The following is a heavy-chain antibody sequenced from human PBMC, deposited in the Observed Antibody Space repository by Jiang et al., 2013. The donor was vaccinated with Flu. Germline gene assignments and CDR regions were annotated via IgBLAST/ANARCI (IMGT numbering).Heavy chain of an antibody. V-gene: IGHV1-3*01. CDR2: INAGNGNT. Sequence: GAEVKKPGASVKVSCKASGYTFTSYAMHWVRQAPGQRLEWMGWINAGNGNTKYSQKFQGRVTITRDTSASTAYMELSSLRSEDTAVYYCARDPPHYYGSGSYYGPYYFDYWGQGTLVTVSS. CDR3: ARDPPHYYGSGSYYGPYYFDY. D-gene: IGHD3-10*01. J-gene: IGHJ4*02. CDR1: GYTFTSYA.